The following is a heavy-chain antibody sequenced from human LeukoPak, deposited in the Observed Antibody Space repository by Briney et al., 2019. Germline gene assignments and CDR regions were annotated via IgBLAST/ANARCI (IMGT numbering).Heavy chain of an antibody. CDR2: IHNGGGTT. CDR3: AKYPVDTAMVTYYFDY. CDR1: GSTFSSYT. V-gene: IGHV3-23*01. D-gene: IGHD5-18*01. Sequence: GGSLRLSCTASGSTFSSYTMDWVRQAPGKGLEWVSAIHNGGGTTSYADSVKARFTISRDNSKNALYLQMNSLRAEDTAVYYCAKYPVDTAMVTYYFDYWGQGTLVTVSS. J-gene: IGHJ4*02.